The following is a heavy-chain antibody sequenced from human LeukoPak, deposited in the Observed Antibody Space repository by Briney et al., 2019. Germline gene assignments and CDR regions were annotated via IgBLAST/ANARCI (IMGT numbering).Heavy chain of an antibody. Sequence: EGSLRLSRAASQFTFTTYAMSWVRQAPGRGLEWVSSIGDSGVPTYYADSVRGRFTISRDNSQNTLYLQMNSLGADDTAVYYCAKVATWTYFASWGQGTLVTVSS. CDR2: IGDSGVPT. V-gene: IGHV3-23*01. CDR3: AKVATWTYFAS. D-gene: IGHD3/OR15-3a*01. J-gene: IGHJ4*02. CDR1: QFTFTTYA.